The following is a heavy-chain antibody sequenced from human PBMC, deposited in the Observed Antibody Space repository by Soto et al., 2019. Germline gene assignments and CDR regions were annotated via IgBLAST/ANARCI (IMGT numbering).Heavy chain of an antibody. CDR3: VKRFCGNCPWSS. Sequence: EVHLLESGGGLVQPGGSLRLSCEASIFTFNNIPMGWVRQAPGKGLKYVSSINENGDSTFYADSVKGRFTISRDNSKSTLHLQMNSLRADDTAVYYCVKRFCGNCPWSSWGQGTLVTVSP. V-gene: IGHV3-23*01. CDR1: IFTFNNIP. CDR2: INENGDST. D-gene: IGHD2-21*01. J-gene: IGHJ4*02.